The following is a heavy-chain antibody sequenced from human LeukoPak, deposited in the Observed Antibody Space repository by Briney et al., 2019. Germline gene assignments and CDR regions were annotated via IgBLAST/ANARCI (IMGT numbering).Heavy chain of an antibody. Sequence: SETLSLTCTVSGGSIRNYYWSWIRQPAGKRLEWIGRIYTSGSTNYNPSLKSRVTMSVDTSKNQFSLKLSSVTAADTAVYYCARVRYGPGSYYPDYWGQGTLVTVSS. CDR1: GGSIRNYY. CDR3: ARVRYGPGSYYPDY. D-gene: IGHD3-10*01. V-gene: IGHV4-4*07. J-gene: IGHJ4*02. CDR2: IYTSGST.